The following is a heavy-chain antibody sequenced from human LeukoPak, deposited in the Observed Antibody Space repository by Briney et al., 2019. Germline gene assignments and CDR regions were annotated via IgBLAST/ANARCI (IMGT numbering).Heavy chain of an antibody. J-gene: IGHJ1*01. CDR2: IYYSGTT. CDR3: AREDYCSGGSCYSGYFQH. D-gene: IGHD2-15*01. Sequence: PSETLSLTCTVSGXSISSYYWSWIRQPSGKGLEWIGYIYYSGTTNYNPSLKSRVTISVDTSKNQFSLKLSSVTAADTAVYYCAREDYCSGGSCYSGYFQHWGQGTLVTVSS. CDR1: GXSISSYY. V-gene: IGHV4-59*01.